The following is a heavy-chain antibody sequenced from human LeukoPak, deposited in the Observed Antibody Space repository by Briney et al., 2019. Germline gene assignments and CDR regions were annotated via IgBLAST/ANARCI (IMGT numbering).Heavy chain of an antibody. CDR2: IKQDGSEK. J-gene: IGHJ4*02. V-gene: IGHV3-7*01. Sequence: GGSLRLSCAASGFSFSSYWMSWVRQAPGKGLEWVANIKQDGSEKYYVDSVKGRFTISRDNAKDSLYLQMNSLRAEDTAIYCCARESSSGTLLDYWGQGTLVTVSS. D-gene: IGHD1-26*01. CDR3: ARESSSGTLLDY. CDR1: GFSFSSYW.